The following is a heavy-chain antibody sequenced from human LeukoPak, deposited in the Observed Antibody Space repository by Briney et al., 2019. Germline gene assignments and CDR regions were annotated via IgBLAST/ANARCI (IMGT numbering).Heavy chain of an antibody. J-gene: IGHJ4*02. CDR1: GFIFSSYW. CDR2: INQDGGAK. CDR3: ARAPTTGTVDY. Sequence: GGSLRLSCAASGFIFSSYWMSWVRQAPGKGLEWVANINQDGGAKYYVDSLKGRFTIFRDNIEKSLYLQLNSLTADDTAVYFCARAPTTGTVDYWGQGTLVTVSS. V-gene: IGHV3-7*01. D-gene: IGHD1-1*01.